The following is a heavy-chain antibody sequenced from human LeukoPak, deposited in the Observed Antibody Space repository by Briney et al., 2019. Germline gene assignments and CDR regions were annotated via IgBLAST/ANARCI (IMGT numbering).Heavy chain of an antibody. V-gene: IGHV1-46*01. CDR2: INPSGGST. Sequence: ASVKVSCKASGYTFTSYYIHWVRQAPGQGLECMGIINPSGGSTSYAQKFQGRVTMTRDTSTSTVYMELSSLRSEDTALYYCAIHAGGGNVPRLDYWGQGTLVTVSS. CDR1: GYTFTSYY. CDR3: AIHAGGGNVPRLDY. D-gene: IGHD4-23*01. J-gene: IGHJ4*02.